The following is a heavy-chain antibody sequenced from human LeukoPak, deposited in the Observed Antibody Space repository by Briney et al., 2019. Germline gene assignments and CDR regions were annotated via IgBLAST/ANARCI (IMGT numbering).Heavy chain of an antibody. CDR3: WGYHYYGSXXXAFEI. V-gene: IGHV3-23*01. D-gene: IGHD3-10*01. CDR1: GFTFSSYA. CDR2: ISGGGAGST. J-gene: IGHJ3*02. Sequence: GGSLRLSCAASGFTFSSYAMSWVRQAPGKGLEWVSTISGGGAGSTYYADSVKGRLTISRDDFKNTLYVEMNSLRVEDTAVYYCWGYHYYGSXXXAFEIWGQGTMVTVSS.